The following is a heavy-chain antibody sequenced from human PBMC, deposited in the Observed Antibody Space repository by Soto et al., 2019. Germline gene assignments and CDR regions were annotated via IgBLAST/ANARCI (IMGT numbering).Heavy chain of an antibody. V-gene: IGHV4-39*02. D-gene: IGHD2-15*01. CDR3: ARGLYGGNFDY. CDR2: IHYSGRV. Sequence: PSETLSLTCTVSGGSIGGSAYHWGWIRQPPGNGLEWIGSIHYSGRVYYNESLLGRVTILVDTSTNRFSLSLDSVTATDTAMYYCARGLYGGNFDYWGQGTPVTVSS. CDR1: GGSIGGSAYH. J-gene: IGHJ4*02.